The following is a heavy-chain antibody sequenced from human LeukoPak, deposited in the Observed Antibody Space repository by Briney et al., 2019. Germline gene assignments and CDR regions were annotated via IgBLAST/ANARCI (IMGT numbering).Heavy chain of an antibody. D-gene: IGHD2-2*01. CDR3: AKDPRDIVVVPAAYYYYYMDV. CDR1: GFTFSSYW. V-gene: IGHV3-30*02. J-gene: IGHJ6*03. Sequence: GGSLRLSCAASGFTFSSYWMSWVRQAPGKGLEWVAFIRYDGSNKYYADSVKGRFTISRDNSKNTLYLQMNSLRAEDTAVYYCAKDPRDIVVVPAAYYYYYMDVWGKGTTVTISS. CDR2: IRYDGSNK.